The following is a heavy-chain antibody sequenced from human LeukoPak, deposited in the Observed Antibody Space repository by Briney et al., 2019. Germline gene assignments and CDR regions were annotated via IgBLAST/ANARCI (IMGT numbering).Heavy chain of an antibody. CDR2: IYPGDSNT. J-gene: IGHJ3*02. D-gene: IGHD2-21*02. CDR3: ARLYCGGDCYSSWDAFDI. Sequence: GESLKISCQGSGYSFTTYWIAWVRQMPGKGLEWMGIIYPGDSNTRYSPSFQSQVTISADKTISTAHLQWSSLKASDTAMYYCARLYCGGDCYSSWDAFDIWGQGTMVTVSS. V-gene: IGHV5-51*01. CDR1: GYSFTTYW.